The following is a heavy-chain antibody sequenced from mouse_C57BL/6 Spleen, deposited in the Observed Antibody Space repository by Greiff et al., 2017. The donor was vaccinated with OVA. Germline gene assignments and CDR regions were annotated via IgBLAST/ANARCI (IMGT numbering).Heavy chain of an antibody. CDR1: GYTFTSYW. V-gene: IGHV1-64*01. D-gene: IGHD2-1*01. CDR3: ARAYGNYHWYFDV. CDR2: IHPNSGST. Sequence: QVQLQQPGAELVKPGASVKLSCKASGYTFTSYWMHWVKQRPGQGLEWIGMIHPNSGSTNYNEKFQSKATLTVDKSSSTAYMKLSSLTSEDSAVYYCARAYGNYHWYFDVWGTGTTVTVAS. J-gene: IGHJ1*03.